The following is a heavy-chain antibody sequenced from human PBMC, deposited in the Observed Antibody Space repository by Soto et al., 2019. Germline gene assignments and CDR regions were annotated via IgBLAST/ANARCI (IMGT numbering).Heavy chain of an antibody. CDR3: ARLSTAMVRYGMDV. CDR2: IDPSDSYT. J-gene: IGHJ6*02. Sequence: EESLKISCNGSGYSFTSYWISWVRQMPWKGLEWMGRIDPSDSYTNYSPSFQGHVTISADKSISTAYLQWSSLKASDTAMYYCARLSTAMVRYGMDVWGQGTTVTVSS. CDR1: GYSFTSYW. V-gene: IGHV5-10-1*01. D-gene: IGHD5-18*01.